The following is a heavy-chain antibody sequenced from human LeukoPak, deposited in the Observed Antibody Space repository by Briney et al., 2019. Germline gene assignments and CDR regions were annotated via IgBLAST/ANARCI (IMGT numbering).Heavy chain of an antibody. D-gene: IGHD5-24*01. V-gene: IGHV3-21*01. Sequence: GGSLRLSCAGSGFNFSSYSMSWVRQAPWKGLEFVSSISSSSSFIYYADSVKGRFTISRDNAKKSLSLQMNSLRADDTAVYYCARGMATIDGYYYYMDVWGRGTTVTVSS. CDR2: ISSSSSFI. CDR1: GFNFSSYS. J-gene: IGHJ6*03. CDR3: ARGMATIDGYYYYMDV.